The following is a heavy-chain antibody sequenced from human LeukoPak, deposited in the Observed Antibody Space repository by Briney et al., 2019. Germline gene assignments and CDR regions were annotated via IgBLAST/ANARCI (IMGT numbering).Heavy chain of an antibody. D-gene: IGHD2-21*01. Sequence: GGSLRLSCAASGFTFSSYGMHWVRQAPGKGLEWVAVIWYDGSNKYYADSVKGRFTISRDNSKNTLYLQMNSLRAEDTAVYYCAKDQKGGDGSMGYWGQGTLVTVSS. V-gene: IGHV3-33*06. CDR1: GFTFSSYG. CDR2: IWYDGSNK. CDR3: AKDQKGGDGSMGY. J-gene: IGHJ4*02.